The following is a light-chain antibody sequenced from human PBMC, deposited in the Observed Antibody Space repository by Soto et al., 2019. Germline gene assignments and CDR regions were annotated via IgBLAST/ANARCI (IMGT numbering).Light chain of an antibody. Sequence: EIVMTHSPATLSVSPGERATLSCRASQSVSNNLAWYQQKPGQAPRLLIYGASTRATAIPARFSGSGSGTEFTLTISSLQSDDFATYYCQQYGSYWTFGQGTKVEIK. V-gene: IGKV3-15*01. CDR2: GAS. CDR3: QQYGSYWT. J-gene: IGKJ1*01. CDR1: QSVSNN.